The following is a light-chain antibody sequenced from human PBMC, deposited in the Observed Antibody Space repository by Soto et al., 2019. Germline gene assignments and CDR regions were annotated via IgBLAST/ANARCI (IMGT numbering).Light chain of an antibody. J-gene: IGLJ1*01. V-gene: IGLV2-8*01. CDR2: DVI. CDR1: SSYVGGYSY. CDR3: SSYAGRNKYV. Sequence: QSVLTQPPSASGSPGQSVTISCTGTSSYVGGYSYVSWYQQYPGKAPKLMIHDVIKRPSGVPDRFSASKSGNTAFLTVSGLQAEDEADYYCSSYAGRNKYVFGTGTKVTV.